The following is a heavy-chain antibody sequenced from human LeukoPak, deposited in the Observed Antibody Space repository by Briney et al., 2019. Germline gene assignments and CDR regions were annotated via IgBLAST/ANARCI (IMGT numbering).Heavy chain of an antibody. CDR1: GFTFSSYW. CDR2: IKQDGSEN. Sequence: GGSLRLLCAASGFTFSSYWMIWVRQAPGNGLEWVANIKQDGSENYYVDSGKGRFTISRDNAKNSLYLQMNSLRAEDTAVYYCARALVVPAVTFDYWGQGTLVTVSS. V-gene: IGHV3-7*03. J-gene: IGHJ4*02. CDR3: ARALVVPAVTFDY. D-gene: IGHD2-2*01.